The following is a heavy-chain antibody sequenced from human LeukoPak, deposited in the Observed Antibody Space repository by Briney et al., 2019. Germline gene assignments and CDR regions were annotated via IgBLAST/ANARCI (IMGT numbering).Heavy chain of an antibody. CDR3: AKAMYYDFWSGPEGFDY. J-gene: IGHJ4*02. Sequence: GGSLRLSCAASGFTFSSYGMHWVRQAPGKGLEWVAVIWYGGSNKYYADSVKGRFTISRDNSKNTLYLQMNSLRAEDTAIYYCAKAMYYDFWSGPEGFDYWGQGTLVTVSS. CDR2: IWYGGSNK. CDR1: GFTFSSYG. D-gene: IGHD3-3*01. V-gene: IGHV3-33*06.